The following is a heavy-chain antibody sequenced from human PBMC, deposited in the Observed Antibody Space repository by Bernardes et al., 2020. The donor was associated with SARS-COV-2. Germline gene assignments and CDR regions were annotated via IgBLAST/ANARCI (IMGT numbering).Heavy chain of an antibody. CDR3: AREGVYCSSTSCYPYYYYYYYMDV. D-gene: IGHD2-2*01. CDR1: GGSFRGYY. J-gene: IGHJ6*03. V-gene: IGHV4-34*01. CDR2: INHSGIT. Sequence: SETLSLTCAVYGGSFRGYYWSSIRQPPGTGLEWIGEINHSGITNYNPSLKRRVTISVDTSKNQFSLKLSSVTAADTAVYYCAREGVYCSSTSCYPYYYYYYYMDVWGKGNTVTVSS.